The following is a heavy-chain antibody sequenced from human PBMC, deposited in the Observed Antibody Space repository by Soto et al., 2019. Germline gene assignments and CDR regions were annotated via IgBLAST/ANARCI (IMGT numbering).Heavy chain of an antibody. CDR2: IYWNDDK. Sequence: QITLKESGPTLVKPTQTLTLTCTFSGFSLSTSGVGVGWIRQPPGKALEWLALIYWNDDKRYSPSLKSRLTITKDTSKHPVVLTMTNMDPVDTATYYCAHARAQDCSGGSCYSFDYWGQGTLVTVSS. D-gene: IGHD2-15*01. CDR1: GFSLSTSGVG. J-gene: IGHJ4*02. CDR3: AHARAQDCSGGSCYSFDY. V-gene: IGHV2-5*01.